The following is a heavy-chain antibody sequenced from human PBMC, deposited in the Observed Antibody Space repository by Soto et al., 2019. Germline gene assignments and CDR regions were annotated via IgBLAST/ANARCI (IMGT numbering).Heavy chain of an antibody. CDR1: GGSISSYY. J-gene: IGHJ5*02. V-gene: IGHV4-59*08. CDR2: IYYSGNT. CDR3: ARQPGWFDP. Sequence: QVQLQESGPGLVKPSETLSLTCTVSGGSISSYYWSWIRQPPGKGLEWIGYIYYSGNTDYNPSLKSRVTISIDRSKNRLSLKLSSVTAADTAVYFCARQPGWFDPWGQGILVTVSS.